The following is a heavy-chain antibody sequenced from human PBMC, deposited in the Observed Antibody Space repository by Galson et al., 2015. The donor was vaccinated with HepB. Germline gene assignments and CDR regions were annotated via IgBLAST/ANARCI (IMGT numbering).Heavy chain of an antibody. D-gene: IGHD5-12*01. CDR2: IYYSGST. CDR3: ARDGSGYAGGGGMDV. CDR1: GGSISSSRYY. Sequence: LTCSVSGGSISSSRYYWGWIRQPPGKGLEWIGNIYYSGSTYYNPSLKSRVTISLDASKNQFSLKLRSVTAADTAVYYCARDGSGYAGGGGMDVWGQGTTVTVSS. J-gene: IGHJ6*02. V-gene: IGHV4-39*07.